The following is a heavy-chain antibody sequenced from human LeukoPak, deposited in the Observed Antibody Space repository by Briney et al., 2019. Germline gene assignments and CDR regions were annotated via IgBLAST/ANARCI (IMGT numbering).Heavy chain of an antibody. CDR3: ARDPGAAMGGDYYYYYMDV. CDR1: GGSISSGSYY. D-gene: IGHD2-2*01. J-gene: IGHJ6*03. V-gene: IGHV4-61*02. CDR2: IYTSGST. Sequence: SETLSLTCTVSGGSISSGSYYWSWIRQPAGKGLEWIGRIYTSGSTNYNPSLKSRVTISVDTSKNQFSLKLSSVTAADTAVDYCARDPGAAMGGDYYYYYMDVWGKGTTVTVSS.